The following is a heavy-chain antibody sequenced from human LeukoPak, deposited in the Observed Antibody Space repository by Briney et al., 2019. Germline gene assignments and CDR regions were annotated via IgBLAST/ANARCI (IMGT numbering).Heavy chain of an antibody. Sequence: GESLKISCQGSGYNFANYWIGWVRQMPGKGLEWMGMFYPGDSTLRYSLSFQGQVTISADKSISTAYLQWSSLKASDTAMYYCALGYCTNGVCPDAFDIWGQGTMVTVSS. CDR1: GYNFANYW. D-gene: IGHD2-8*01. V-gene: IGHV5-51*01. CDR3: ALGYCTNGVCPDAFDI. CDR2: FYPGDSTL. J-gene: IGHJ3*02.